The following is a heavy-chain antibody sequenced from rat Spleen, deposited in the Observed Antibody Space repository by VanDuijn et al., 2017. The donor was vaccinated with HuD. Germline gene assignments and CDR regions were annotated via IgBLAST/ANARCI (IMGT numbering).Heavy chain of an antibody. V-gene: IGHV2S12*01. Sequence: QVQLKESGPGLVQPSQTLSLTCTVSGFSLTSDGVSWVRQPPGKGLEGIAAVSSGGNTYYYSTLKPRLSISRDTSKSQVFLKIYSLQTEDTAIYFCTREGHTMDRATYWFAYWGQGTLVTVSS. CDR1: GFSLTSDG. J-gene: IGHJ3*01. CDR3: TREGHTMDRATYWFAY. CDR2: VSSGGNT. D-gene: IGHD1-9*01.